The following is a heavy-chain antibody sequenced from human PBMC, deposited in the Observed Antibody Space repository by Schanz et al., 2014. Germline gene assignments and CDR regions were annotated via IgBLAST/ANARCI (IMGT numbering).Heavy chain of an antibody. V-gene: IGHV3-23*01. Sequence: EVQLLESGGGLVQPGGSLRLSCAASGFTFSSYAMSWVRQAPGKGLEWVSGISGSGGGTYYADSVKGRFTISRDNFKGTLYLQMSSKRAEDTAVYYCAKSLESCPGGRSCKGYFDYWSQGTLVTVSS. J-gene: IGHJ4*02. CDR1: GFTFSSYA. CDR2: ISGSGGGT. D-gene: IGHD2-8*02. CDR3: AKSLESCPGGRSCKGYFDY.